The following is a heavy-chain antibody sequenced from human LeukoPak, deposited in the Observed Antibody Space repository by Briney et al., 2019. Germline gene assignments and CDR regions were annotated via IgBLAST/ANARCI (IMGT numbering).Heavy chain of an antibody. CDR1: GFTFSSYG. Sequence: GGSLRLSCAASGFTFSSYGMHWVRQAPGKGLEWVAVISYDGSNKYYADSVKGRFTISRDNSKNTLYLEMNSLRAEDTAVYYCARDTEYYFDYWGQGTLVTVSS. J-gene: IGHJ4*02. V-gene: IGHV3-30*03. CDR3: ARDTEYYFDY. D-gene: IGHD1-14*01. CDR2: ISYDGSNK.